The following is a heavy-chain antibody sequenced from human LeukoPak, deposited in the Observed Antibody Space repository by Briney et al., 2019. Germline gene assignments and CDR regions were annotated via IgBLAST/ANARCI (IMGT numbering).Heavy chain of an antibody. J-gene: IGHJ4*02. V-gene: IGHV3-23*01. CDR3: AKKRPGDTLASFDY. D-gene: IGHD2-2*02. Sequence: AGGSLRLSCAASGFTFSNYAMSWVRQAPGKGLEWVSTISNSDGNTYYADSVKGRFTISRDNSKNTLYLQMNSLTAEDTAVYYCAKKRPGDTLASFDYWGQGTPVTVSS. CDR1: GFTFSNYA. CDR2: ISNSDGNT.